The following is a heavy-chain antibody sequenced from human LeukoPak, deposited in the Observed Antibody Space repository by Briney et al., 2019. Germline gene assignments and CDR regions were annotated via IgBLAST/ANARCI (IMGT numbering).Heavy chain of an antibody. J-gene: IGHJ5*02. CDR1: GGSISSGGYS. CDR2: IYHSGST. D-gene: IGHD3-3*01. CDR3: ARERLRFLEWLSSQNWFDP. Sequence: SETLSLTCAVSGGSISSGGYSWSWIRQPPGQGLEWIGYIYHSGSTYYNPSLKSRVTISVDRSKNQFSLKLSSVTAADTAVYYCARERLRFLEWLSSQNWFDPWGQGTLVTVSS. V-gene: IGHV4-30-2*01.